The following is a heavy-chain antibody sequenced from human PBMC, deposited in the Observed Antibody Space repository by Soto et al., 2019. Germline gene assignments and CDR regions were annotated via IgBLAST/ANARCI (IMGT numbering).Heavy chain of an antibody. CDR2: INPNGGST. CDR3: ARAGYCSGGTCFHGNCDY. J-gene: IGHJ4*02. CDR1: GYTFTTYY. D-gene: IGHD2-15*01. V-gene: IGHV1-46*01. Sequence: QVQLVQSGAEVKRPGASVKVSCKASGYTFTTYYMHWVRQAPGQGLEWLGIINPNGGSTTYAQKFQGRVTMTRDTSTSTVYLELSSLRSEDTDVYYCARAGYCSGGTCFHGNCDYWGQGTLVTVS.